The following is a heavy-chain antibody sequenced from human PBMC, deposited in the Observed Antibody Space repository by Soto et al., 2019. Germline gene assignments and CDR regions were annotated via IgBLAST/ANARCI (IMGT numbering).Heavy chain of an antibody. CDR1: GYTFTSYA. CDR3: ARDRTRRGDYFDY. V-gene: IGHV1-3*01. D-gene: IGHD1-7*01. Sequence: ASVKVSCKASGYTFTSYAMHWVRQAPGQRLEWMGWINAGNGNTKYSQKFQGRVTITRDTSASTAYMELSSLRSEDTAVYYCARDRTRRGDYFDYWGQGTLVTVSS. J-gene: IGHJ4*02. CDR2: INAGNGNT.